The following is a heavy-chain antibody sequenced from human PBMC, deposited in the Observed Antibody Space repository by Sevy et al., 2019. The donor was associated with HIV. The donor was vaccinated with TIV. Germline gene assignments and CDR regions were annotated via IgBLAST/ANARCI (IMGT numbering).Heavy chain of an antibody. CDR1: GFTFSSYA. CDR3: ARSMVRGVIITTYYYYGMDV. D-gene: IGHD3-10*01. V-gene: IGHV3-23*01. Sequence: GGSLRLSCAASGFTFSSYAMSWVRQAPGKGLEWVSGISGLGGTTYYADSVRGRFSISRDNSKNTLYLLLNSLRAEDTAVYFCARSMVRGVIITTYYYYGMDVWGHGTTVTVSS. CDR2: ISGLGGTT. J-gene: IGHJ6*02.